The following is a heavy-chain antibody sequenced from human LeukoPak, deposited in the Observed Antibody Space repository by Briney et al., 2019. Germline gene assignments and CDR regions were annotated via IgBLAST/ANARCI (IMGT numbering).Heavy chain of an antibody. D-gene: IGHD3-22*01. V-gene: IGHV4-59*01. CDR2: IYYCGST. CDR1: GGSISSYY. J-gene: IGHJ6*02. CDR3: AREGRDSPRLYYYGMDV. Sequence: SETLSLTCTVSGGSISSYYWSWIRQPPGKGLEWIGYIYYCGSTNYNPSLKSRVTISVDTSTSTVYMELSSLRSEDTAVYYCAREGRDSPRLYYYGMDVWGQGTTVTVSS.